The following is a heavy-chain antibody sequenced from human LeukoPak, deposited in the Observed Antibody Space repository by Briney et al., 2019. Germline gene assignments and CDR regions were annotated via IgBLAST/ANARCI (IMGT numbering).Heavy chain of an antibody. CDR3: ARDRGEYGDYSRYYYHYYMDV. D-gene: IGHD4-17*01. Sequence: GGSLRLSCAASGFTFSSYSMNWVRQAPGKGLEWVCGINWNGGSARYADSVKGRFTISRDNAKNSLYVQMNNPRVEDTALYYCARDRGEYGDYSRYYYHYYMDVWGKGTTVTVSS. CDR1: GFTFSSYS. CDR2: INWNGGSA. J-gene: IGHJ6*03. V-gene: IGHV3-20*04.